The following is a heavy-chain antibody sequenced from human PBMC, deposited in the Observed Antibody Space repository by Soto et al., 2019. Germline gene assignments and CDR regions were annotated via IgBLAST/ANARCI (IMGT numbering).Heavy chain of an antibody. CDR1: GGSISSGGYY. CDR2: IYYSGST. V-gene: IGHV4-31*03. J-gene: IGHJ4*02. CDR3: ARETSSSSWYDY. D-gene: IGHD6-13*01. Sequence: PLETLSLSCTVSGGSISSGGYYWSWIRQHPGKGLEWIGYIYYSGSTYYNPSLKSRVTISVDTSKNQFSLKLSSVTAADTAVYYCARETSSSSWYDYWGQGTLVTVSS.